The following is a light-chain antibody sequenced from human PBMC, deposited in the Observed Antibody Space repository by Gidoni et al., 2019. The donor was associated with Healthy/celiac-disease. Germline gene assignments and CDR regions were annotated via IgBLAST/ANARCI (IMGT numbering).Light chain of an antibody. V-gene: IGKV3-15*01. Sequence: TLSVSPGERATLSCRASQSVSSNLAWYQQKPGQAPRLLIYGASTRATGIPASFSGSGSGREFTLTISSLQSEDFAVYYCQQYNNWPPLTFGGGTKVEIK. CDR3: QQYNNWPPLT. CDR1: QSVSSN. J-gene: IGKJ4*01. CDR2: GAS.